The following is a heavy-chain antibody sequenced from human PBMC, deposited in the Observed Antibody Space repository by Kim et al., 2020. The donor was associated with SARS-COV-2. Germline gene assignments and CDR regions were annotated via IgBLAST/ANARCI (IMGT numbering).Heavy chain of an antibody. J-gene: IGHJ6*02. CDR1: GYTFTSYY. D-gene: IGHD1-1*01. CDR3: ARSGLGKGKRVAGGMDV. Sequence: ASVKVSCKASGYTFTSYYMHWVRQAPGQGLEWMGIINPSGGSTSYAQKFQGRVTMTRDTSTSTVYMELSSLRSEDTAVYYCARSGLGKGKRVAGGMDVWGQGTTVTVSS. V-gene: IGHV1-46*01. CDR2: INPSGGST.